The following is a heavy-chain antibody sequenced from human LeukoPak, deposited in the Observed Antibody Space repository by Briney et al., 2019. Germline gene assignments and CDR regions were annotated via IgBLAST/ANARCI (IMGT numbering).Heavy chain of an antibody. V-gene: IGHV3-23*01. D-gene: IGHD2-2*01. CDR1: GFTFSSYA. CDR3: AIKLYCSSTSCPLSP. CDR2: IRDSGGST. Sequence: PGGSLRLSCAASGFTFSSYAMSWVRKAPGKGLEWVSAIRDSGGSTYYADSVKGRFTISRDNSKNTLYLQMNSLRAEDTAVYYCAIKLYCSSTSCPLSPWGQGTLVTVSS. J-gene: IGHJ5*02.